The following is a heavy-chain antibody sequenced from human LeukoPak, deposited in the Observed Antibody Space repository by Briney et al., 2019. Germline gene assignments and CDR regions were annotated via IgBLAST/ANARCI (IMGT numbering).Heavy chain of an antibody. J-gene: IGHJ3*02. Sequence: GRSLRLSCAASGFTFRSYGMHWVRQAPGKGLEWVAVISYDGSNKYYADSVKGRFIISRDNSKNTLYLKMNSLRAEDTAVYYCAKSNGYGLVDIWGQGTMVTVSS. CDR2: ISYDGSNK. CDR1: GFTFRSYG. CDR3: AKSNGYGLVDI. V-gene: IGHV3-30*18. D-gene: IGHD3-10*01.